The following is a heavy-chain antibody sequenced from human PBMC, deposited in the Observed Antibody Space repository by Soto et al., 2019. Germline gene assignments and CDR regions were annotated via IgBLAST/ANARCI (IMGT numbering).Heavy chain of an antibody. Sequence: VGSLRLSFAASGFTVSSNYMSWVRQAPGKGLEWVSVIYSGGSTYYADSVKGRFTISRDNSKNTLYLQMNSLRAEDTAVYYCARPPDGSGRPYYGMDGWGQGTTVTV. CDR2: IYSGGST. D-gene: IGHD3-10*01. CDR1: GFTVSSNY. V-gene: IGHV3-53*01. J-gene: IGHJ6*01. CDR3: ARPPDGSGRPYYGMDG.